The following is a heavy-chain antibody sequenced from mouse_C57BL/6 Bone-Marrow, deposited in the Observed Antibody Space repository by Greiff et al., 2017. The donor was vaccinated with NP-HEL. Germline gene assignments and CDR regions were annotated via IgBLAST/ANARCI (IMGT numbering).Heavy chain of an antibody. CDR2: SRNKANDYTT. CDR1: GFTFSDFY. J-gene: IGHJ4*01. CDR3: ARDWYYAMDY. V-gene: IGHV7-1*01. Sequence: EVKLMESGGGLVQSGRSLRLSCATSGFTFSDFYMEWVRQAPGKGLEWIAASRNKANDYTTEYSASVKGRFIVSRDTSQSILYLQMNALRAEDTAIDYCARDWYYAMDYWGQGTSVTVSS.